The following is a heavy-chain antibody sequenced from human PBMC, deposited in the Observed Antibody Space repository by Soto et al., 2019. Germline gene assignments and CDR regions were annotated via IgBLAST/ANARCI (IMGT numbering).Heavy chain of an antibody. J-gene: IGHJ6*02. CDR1: GGSISSYY. CDR3: ARNPLWFGEDYYYGMDV. Sequence: KSSETLSLTCTVSGGSISSYYWSWIRQPPGKGLEWIGYIYYSGSTNYNPSLKSRVTISVATSKNQFSLKLSSVTAADTAVYYCARNPLWFGEDYYYGMDVWGQGTTVTVSS. D-gene: IGHD3-10*01. CDR2: IYYSGST. V-gene: IGHV4-59*01.